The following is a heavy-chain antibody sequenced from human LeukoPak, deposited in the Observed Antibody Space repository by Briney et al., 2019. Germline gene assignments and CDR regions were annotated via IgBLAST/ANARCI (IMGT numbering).Heavy chain of an antibody. V-gene: IGHV4-38-2*01. CDR1: GYSIRTGYY. CDR2: FYHSGST. D-gene: IGHD2/OR15-2a*01. J-gene: IGHJ3*02. CDR3: ARSYFSVGAFDI. Sequence: SETLSLTCDVSGYSIRTGYYWGWVGQPPGKDLEWIGSFYHSGSTYYNPSLQSRVYILVDTSKNQFSLSLTSVTAAETAVYYCARSYFSVGAFDIWGQGTMVTVSS.